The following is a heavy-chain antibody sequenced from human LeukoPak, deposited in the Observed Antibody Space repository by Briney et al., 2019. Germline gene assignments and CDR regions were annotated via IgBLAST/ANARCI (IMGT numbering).Heavy chain of an antibody. V-gene: IGHV4-39*01. CDR1: GGSISSSSYY. J-gene: IGHJ5*02. CDR2: IYYSGST. CDR3: AIHPLLWFGELFRRNPENWFDP. Sequence: SETLSLTCTVSGGSISSSSYYWGWIRQPPGKGLEWIGSIYYSGSTYYNPSLKSRVTISVDTSKNQFSLKLSSVTAADTAVYYCAIHPLLWFGELFRRNPENWFDPWGQGTLVTVSS. D-gene: IGHD3-10*01.